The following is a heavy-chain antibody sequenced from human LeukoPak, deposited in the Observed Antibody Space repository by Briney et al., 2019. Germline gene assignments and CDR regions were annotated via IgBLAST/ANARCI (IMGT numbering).Heavy chain of an antibody. D-gene: IGHD4-17*01. J-gene: IGHJ4*02. CDR1: GGSFSGHY. CDR2: INHGGST. Sequence: SETLSLTCAVSGGSFSGHYWNWIRQPPGKGLEWIGEINHGGSTNYNPSLKSRVTISVDTSKNQFSLTLSSVTAADTAVYYCARERDYPCRGNFDHWGQGILVTLSS. V-gene: IGHV4-34*01. CDR3: ARERDYPCRGNFDH.